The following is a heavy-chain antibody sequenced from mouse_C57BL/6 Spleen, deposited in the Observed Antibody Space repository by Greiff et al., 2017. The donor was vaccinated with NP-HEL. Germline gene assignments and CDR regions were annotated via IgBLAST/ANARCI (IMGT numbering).Heavy chain of an antibody. CDR3: ARGGDLLPSYYFDY. D-gene: IGHD2-1*01. CDR1: GYTFTSYG. CDR2: IYPRSGNT. V-gene: IGHV1-81*01. J-gene: IGHJ2*01. Sequence: QVQLQQSGAELVRPGASVKLSCKASGYTFTSYGISWVKQRTGQGLEWIGEIYPRSGNTYYNEKFKGKATLTADKSSSTAYMVLRSLTSEDSAVYYCARGGDLLPSYYFDYWGQGTTLTVSS.